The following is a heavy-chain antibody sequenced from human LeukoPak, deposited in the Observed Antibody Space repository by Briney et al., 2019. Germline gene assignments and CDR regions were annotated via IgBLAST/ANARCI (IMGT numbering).Heavy chain of an antibody. V-gene: IGHV5-51*01. J-gene: IGHJ4*02. Sequence: GESLKIPCKGCGYNITSYWIGWVRQMPGKGLEWMGIIYPGDSDTRYSPSFQGQVTISADESISTAYLQWSSLKASDTAMYYCARYAFSSSSPPFDYWGQGTLVTVSS. D-gene: IGHD6-6*01. CDR1: GYNITSYW. CDR2: IYPGDSDT. CDR3: ARYAFSSSSPPFDY.